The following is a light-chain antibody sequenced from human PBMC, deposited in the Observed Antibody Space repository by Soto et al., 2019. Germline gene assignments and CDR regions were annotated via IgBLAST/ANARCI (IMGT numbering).Light chain of an antibody. CDR1: SGYSNYQ. V-gene: IGLV9-49*01. Sequence: QAVVTQPPSASASLGASVTLTCTLSSGYSNYQVDWYQQRPGKGPRFVMRVGTGGIVGSKGDGIPDRFSVLGSGLNRYLTIKNIQEEDESDYHCGADHGSGSNFFYVFXTGTKVTVL. CDR2: VGTGGIVG. CDR3: GADHGSGSNFFYV. J-gene: IGLJ1*01.